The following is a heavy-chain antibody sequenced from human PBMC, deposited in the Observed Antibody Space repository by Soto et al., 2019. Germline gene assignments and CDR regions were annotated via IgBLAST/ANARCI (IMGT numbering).Heavy chain of an antibody. CDR3: ARGRGGAAANFFRWFDP. CDR1: GGSISSGGYY. V-gene: IGHV4-31*03. D-gene: IGHD2-2*01. CDR2: IYYSGST. J-gene: IGHJ5*02. Sequence: QVQLQESGPGLVKPSQTLSLTCTVSGGSISSGGYYWSWIRQHPGKGLEWIGDIYYSGSTYYNPSLKSRVTISVDTSKNQFALKLSSVTAADTAVYYCARGRGGAAANFFRWFDPWGQGTLVTVSS.